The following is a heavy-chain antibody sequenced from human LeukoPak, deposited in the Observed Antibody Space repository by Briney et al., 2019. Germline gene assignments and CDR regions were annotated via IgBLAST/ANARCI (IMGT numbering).Heavy chain of an antibody. V-gene: IGHV3-20*01. J-gene: IGHJ5*02. CDR1: GFTFDDYG. CDR2: INWNGGST. Sequence: GGSLRLSCAASGFTFDDYGMSWVRQAPGEGLEWVSGINWNGGSTGYADSVKGRFTISRDNAKNSLYLQMNSLRAEDTALYHCARMVVVPAASWFDPWGQGTLVTVSS. CDR3: ARMVVVPAASWFDP. D-gene: IGHD2-2*01.